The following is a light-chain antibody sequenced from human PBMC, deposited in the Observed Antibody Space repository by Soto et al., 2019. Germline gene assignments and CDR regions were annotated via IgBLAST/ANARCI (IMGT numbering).Light chain of an antibody. J-gene: IGLJ3*02. CDR1: SGHSSYA. CDR3: QTWGTGPWV. Sequence: QLVLTQSPSASASLGASVKLTCTLSSGHSSYAIAWHQQQPEKGPRYLMKVNSDGSHSKGDGIPDRFSGSSSGAERYLTISSLQSVDEADYYCQTWGTGPWVFGGGTKVTVL. V-gene: IGLV4-69*01. CDR2: VNSDGSH.